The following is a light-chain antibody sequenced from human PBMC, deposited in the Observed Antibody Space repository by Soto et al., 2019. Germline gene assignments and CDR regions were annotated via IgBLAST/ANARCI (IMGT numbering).Light chain of an antibody. CDR3: QQRSNGVT. CDR1: QSISSS. V-gene: IGKV1-39*01. J-gene: IGKJ4*01. CDR2: DAS. Sequence: DIQVTQSPSSLSASVGDRVTISCRASQSISSSLNWYQQKPGKAPKLLIYDASNRATGIPARFSGSGSGTDFTLTISSLEPEDFAVYYCQQRSNGVTFGGGTKVEIK.